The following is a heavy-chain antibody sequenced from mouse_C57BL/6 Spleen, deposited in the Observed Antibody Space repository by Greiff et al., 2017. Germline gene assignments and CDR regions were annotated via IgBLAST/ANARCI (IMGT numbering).Heavy chain of an antibody. Sequence: VQLQQSGPELVKPGASVKISCTASGYTFTDYYMNWVKQSHGKSLEWIGDINPNNGGTSYNQKIKGKATLTVDKYSSTAYMELRSLTSEDSAVYCCARGYYEYYYARDYWGQGASVTVSS. J-gene: IGHJ4*01. CDR2: INPNNGGT. CDR1: GYTFTDYY. CDR3: ARGYYEYYYARDY. V-gene: IGHV1-26*01. D-gene: IGHD2-3*01.